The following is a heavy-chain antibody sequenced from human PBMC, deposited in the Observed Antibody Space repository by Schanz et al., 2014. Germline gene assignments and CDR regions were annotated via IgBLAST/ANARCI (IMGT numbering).Heavy chain of an antibody. CDR1: GVSFTSST. J-gene: IGHJ4*01. CDR3: VKDPVEGV. D-gene: IGHD6-19*01. CDR2: IILMSGMA. V-gene: IGHV1-69*08. Sequence: QVPLVQSGAEVKRPGSSVKVSCKASGVSFTSSTVSWVRQAPGQGLEWVGRIILMSGMAYYSQKFQGRVPLTADTSTRTIYMELRSLKSEGTAVFFCVKDPVEGVWGQGTLVTVSS.